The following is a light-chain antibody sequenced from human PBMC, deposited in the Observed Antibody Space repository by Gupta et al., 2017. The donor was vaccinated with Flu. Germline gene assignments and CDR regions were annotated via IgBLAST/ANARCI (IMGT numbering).Light chain of an antibody. J-gene: IGKJ1*01. V-gene: IGKV1-39*01. CDR3: QQSDNNPLLT. CDR1: QRIRNY. Sequence: LSLCASVGDRGTITCRARQRIRNYLNWYQKKPGEAPKLLVYSASSWQSGVKPRFSGSGYGKDFTLTIIRRQQEECASYFCQQSDNNPLLTFGHGTKVDIK. CDR2: SAS.